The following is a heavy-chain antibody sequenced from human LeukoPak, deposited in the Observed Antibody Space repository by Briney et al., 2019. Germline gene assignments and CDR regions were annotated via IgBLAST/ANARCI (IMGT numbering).Heavy chain of an antibody. CDR1: GYTFTGYY. CDR2: INSNSGGT. J-gene: IGHJ1*01. CDR3: ARGYCSGGSCSPVAEYFQH. Sequence: ASVKVSCKASGYTFTGYYMHWVRQAPGQGLEWMGWINSNSGGTNYAQKFQGRVTMTRDTSISTAYMELSRLRSDDTAVYYCARGYCSGGSCSPVAEYFQHWGQGTLVTVSS. V-gene: IGHV1-2*02. D-gene: IGHD2-15*01.